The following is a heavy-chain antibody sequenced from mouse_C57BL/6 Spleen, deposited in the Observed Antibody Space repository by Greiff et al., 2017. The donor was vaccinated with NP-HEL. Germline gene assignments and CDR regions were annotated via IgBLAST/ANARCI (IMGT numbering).Heavy chain of an antibody. CDR2: ISSGGSYT. V-gene: IGHV5-6*01. CDR1: GFTFSIYG. J-gene: IGHJ4*01. D-gene: IGHD2-4*01. Sequence: EVKLVESGGDLVKPGGSLKLSCAASGFTFSIYGMSWVRQTPDKRLEWVATISSGGSYTYYPDSVKGRFTISRDNAKNTLYLQMSSLKSEDTAMYYCARNPYDYDDGYAMDYWGQGTSVTVSS. CDR3: ARNPYDYDDGYAMDY.